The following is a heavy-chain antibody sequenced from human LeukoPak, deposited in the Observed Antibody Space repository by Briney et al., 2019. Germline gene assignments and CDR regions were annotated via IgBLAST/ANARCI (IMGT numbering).Heavy chain of an antibody. CDR2: IYYSGST. J-gene: IGHJ5*02. Sequence: SETLSLTCTVSGDSIISSNYYWVWIRQPPGKGLEWIGTIYYSGSTFYSPSLKSRITISVDTSKNQFSLKLSSVTAADTAVYYGARLLVPGGFDPWGQGTLVTVSS. CDR1: GDSIISSNYY. D-gene: IGHD2-2*01. CDR3: ARLLVPGGFDP. V-gene: IGHV4-39*01.